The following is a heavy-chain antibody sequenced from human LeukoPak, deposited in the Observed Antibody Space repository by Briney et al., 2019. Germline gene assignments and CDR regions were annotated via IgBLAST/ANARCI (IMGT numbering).Heavy chain of an antibody. J-gene: IGHJ4*02. D-gene: IGHD2-2*01. CDR2: IYYSGST. CDR3: ARHLIDIVVVPAAHLDY. Sequence: KPSETLSLTCTVSGGSISSSSYYWGWIRQPPGKGLEWIGSIYYSGSTYYNPSLKSRVTISVDTSKNQFSLKLSSVTAADTAVYYCARHLIDIVVVPAAHLDYWGQGTLVTVSS. CDR1: GGSISSSSYY. V-gene: IGHV4-39*01.